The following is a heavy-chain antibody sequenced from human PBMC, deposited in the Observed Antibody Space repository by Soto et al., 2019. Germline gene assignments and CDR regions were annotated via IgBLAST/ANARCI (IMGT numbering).Heavy chain of an antibody. J-gene: IGHJ4*02. CDR1: GYTFTSYY. CDR3: ASRSRGYYGDPFYFDY. V-gene: IGHV1-46*03. CDR2: INPSGGST. Sequence: GASVKVPCKASGYTFTSYYMHWVRQAPGQGLEWMGIINPSGGSTSYAQKFQGRVTMTRDTSTSTVYMELSSLRSEDTAVYYCASRSRGYYGDPFYFDYWGQGTLVTVSS. D-gene: IGHD4-17*01.